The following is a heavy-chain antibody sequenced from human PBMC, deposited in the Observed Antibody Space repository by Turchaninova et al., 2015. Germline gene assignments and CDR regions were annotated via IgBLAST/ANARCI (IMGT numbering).Heavy chain of an antibody. CDR1: GYSFTSYW. Sequence: VQLVQFGAAVKKPWESVTITCSGPGYSFTSYWIGGVRQRPGKGLEWMWNIYPGDSDPRYSPSFQGQVTISVDKSISTAYLQWSSLKASGTAMYYCARQDGGGLYYFENWGQGTLVTVSS. CDR3: ARQDGGGLYYFEN. CDR2: IYPGDSDP. V-gene: IGHV5-51*01. D-gene: IGHD5-12*01. J-gene: IGHJ4*02.